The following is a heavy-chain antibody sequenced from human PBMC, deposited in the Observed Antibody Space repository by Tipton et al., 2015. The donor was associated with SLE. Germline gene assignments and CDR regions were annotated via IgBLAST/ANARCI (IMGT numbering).Heavy chain of an antibody. CDR2: IYSGGST. CDR1: GFTVSSNY. D-gene: IGHD3-22*01. CDR3: AKDGPVYYDSSGYYYGGYDI. J-gene: IGHJ3*02. V-gene: IGHV3-53*01. Sequence: SLRLSCAASGFTVSSNYMSWVRQAPGKGLEWVSVIYSGGSTYYADSVKGRFTISRDNSKNTLYLQMNSLRAEDTAVYYCAKDGPVYYDSSGYYYGGYDIWGQGTMVTVSS.